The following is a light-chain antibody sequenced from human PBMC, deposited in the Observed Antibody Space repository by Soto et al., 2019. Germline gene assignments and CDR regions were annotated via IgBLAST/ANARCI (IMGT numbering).Light chain of an antibody. CDR1: QSISSW. CDR2: AAS. V-gene: IGKV1-39*01. J-gene: IGKJ1*01. CDR3: QQSYSTRWT. Sequence: DVQMTHSPSTLSASVGDRVTITCRASQSISSWLAWYQQKPGKVPKLLIYAASSLQSGVPSRFSGSGSGTDFTLTISSLQPEDFATYYCQQSYSTRWTFGQGTKVDIK.